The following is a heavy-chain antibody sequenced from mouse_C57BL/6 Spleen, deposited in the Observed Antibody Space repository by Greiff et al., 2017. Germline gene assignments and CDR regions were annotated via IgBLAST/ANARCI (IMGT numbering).Heavy chain of an antibody. D-gene: IGHD1-1*01. CDR2: IYPGSGST. J-gene: IGHJ4*01. CDR3: ARSLITTVVATDAMDY. Sequence: QVQLKQPGAELVKPGASVKMSCKASGYTFTSYWITWVKQRPGQGLEWIGDIYPGSGSTNYNEKFKSKATLTVDTSSSTAYMQLSSLTSEDSAVYYCARSLITTVVATDAMDYWGQGTSVTVSS. V-gene: IGHV1-55*01. CDR1: GYTFTSYW.